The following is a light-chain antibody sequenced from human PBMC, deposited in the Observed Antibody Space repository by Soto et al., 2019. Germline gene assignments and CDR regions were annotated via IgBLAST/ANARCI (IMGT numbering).Light chain of an antibody. J-gene: IGKJ4*01. CDR1: QSVSKNY. CDR2: GAS. CDR3: QQYASSPLT. Sequence: EIVLTQSPGTLSLSPGERGTLSCRASQSVSKNYLAWYQQKPGQAPRLLIYGASSRATGIPDRFSGSGSGTDFTLTISRLEPEDFAVYSCQQYASSPLTFGGGTKVAIK. V-gene: IGKV3-20*01.